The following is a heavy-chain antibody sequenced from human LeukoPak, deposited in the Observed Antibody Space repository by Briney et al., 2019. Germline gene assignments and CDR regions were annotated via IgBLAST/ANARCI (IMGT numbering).Heavy chain of an antibody. V-gene: IGHV3-7*01. CDR2: IKQDGSEK. D-gene: IGHD6-19*01. CDR1: GFTFISYW. Sequence: GSLRLSCAASGFTFISYWMNWVRQAPGKGLEWVANIKQDGSEKYYVDSVKGRFTISRDNAKNSLYLQMNSLRVDDTAVYYCARALQWLATDAFDIWGQGTMVTVSS. CDR3: ARALQWLATDAFDI. J-gene: IGHJ3*02.